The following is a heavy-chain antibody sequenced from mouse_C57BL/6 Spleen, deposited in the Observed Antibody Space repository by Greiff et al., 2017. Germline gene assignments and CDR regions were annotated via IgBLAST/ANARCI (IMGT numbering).Heavy chain of an antibody. V-gene: IGHV1-20*01. CDR2: INPYNGDT. CDR1: GYSFTGYF. J-gene: IGHJ4*01. D-gene: IGHD1-1*02. CDR3: AREDGDYAMDY. Sequence: DVQLQESGPELVKPGDSVKISCKASGYSFTGYFLNWVMQSHGKSLEWIGRINPYNGDTFYNQKFKGKATLTVDKSTSTAHMELRSLTSEDSAVYYCAREDGDYAMDYWGQGTSVTVSS.